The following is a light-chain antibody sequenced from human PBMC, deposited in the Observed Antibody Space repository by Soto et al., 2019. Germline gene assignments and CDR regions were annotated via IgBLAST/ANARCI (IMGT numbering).Light chain of an antibody. V-gene: IGKV4-1*01. CDR3: QQYYTTFPT. CDR2: WAS. CDR1: QSILYTPNNNNY. Sequence: DIVMTQSPDSLAVSLGERATINCKSSQSILYTPNNNNYLAWFQQKPGQPPRLLIYWASTRESGVPDRFSGSGSGTDFTLTISSLQAKDVAVYYCQQYYTTFPTFGHGTKVEIK. J-gene: IGKJ1*01.